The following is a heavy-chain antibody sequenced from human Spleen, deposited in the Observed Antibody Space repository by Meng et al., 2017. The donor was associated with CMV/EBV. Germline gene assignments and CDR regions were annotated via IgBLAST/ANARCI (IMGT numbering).Heavy chain of an antibody. Sequence: GESLKISCEASGFTFSSYWMTWVRQAPGKGLEWVANIKQDGSEKYYMDSVKGRFTISRDNAKNSLYLQMNSLRAEDTAVYYCARLELRYYYGMDVWGQGTTVTVSS. CDR3: ARLELRYYYGMDV. CDR2: IKQDGSEK. J-gene: IGHJ6*02. D-gene: IGHD1-7*01. CDR1: GFTFSSYW. V-gene: IGHV3-7*03.